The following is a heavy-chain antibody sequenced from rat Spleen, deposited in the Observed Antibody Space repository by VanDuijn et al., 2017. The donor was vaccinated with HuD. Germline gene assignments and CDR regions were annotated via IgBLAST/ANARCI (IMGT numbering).Heavy chain of an antibody. Sequence: QVQLKESGPGLVQPSQTLSLTCTVSGFSLTDYSVHWVRQPSGKGPEWMGRMWYDGDTAYNSALKSRLTIRRDTSKSQVFLKMNSLQTEDIATYYCARGGRGFDYWGQGVMVTVSS. J-gene: IGHJ2*01. D-gene: IGHD4-3*01. CDR1: GFSLTDYS. CDR3: ARGGRGFDY. V-gene: IGHV2S30*01. CDR2: MWYDGDT.